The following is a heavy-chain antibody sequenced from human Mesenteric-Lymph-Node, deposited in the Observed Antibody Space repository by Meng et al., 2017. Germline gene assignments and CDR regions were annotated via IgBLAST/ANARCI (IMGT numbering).Heavy chain of an antibody. D-gene: IGHD3-10*01. CDR2: VTYDGSSQ. CDR1: GFGFNGHA. Sequence: GESLKISCAASGFGFNGHAMHWVRQAPGKGLEWVAVVTYDGSSQFYADSVKGRFTISRDNSKNTVDLQMNSLRAEDTAVYYCAKEPRVSGSYYMYYFDFWGQNTLVTVSS. J-gene: IGHJ4*02. V-gene: IGHV3-30*07. CDR3: AKEPRVSGSYYMYYFDF.